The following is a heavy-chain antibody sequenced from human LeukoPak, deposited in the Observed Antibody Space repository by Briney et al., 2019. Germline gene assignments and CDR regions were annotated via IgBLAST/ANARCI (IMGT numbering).Heavy chain of an antibody. CDR2: IRYDGSNK. V-gene: IGHV3-30*02. CDR1: GFTFISYG. CDR3: AKDGCSSTRPTLECRYYFDY. Sequence: GRSLRLSCAASGFTFISYGMHWVRQAPGKGLEWVAFIRYDGSNKYYADSVKGRFTISRDNSKNTLYLQMNSLRAEDTAVYYCAKDGCSSTRPTLECRYYFDYWGQGTLVTVSS. J-gene: IGHJ4*02. D-gene: IGHD2-2*01.